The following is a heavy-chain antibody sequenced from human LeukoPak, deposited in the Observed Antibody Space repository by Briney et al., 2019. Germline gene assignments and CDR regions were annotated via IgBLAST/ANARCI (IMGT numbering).Heavy chain of an antibody. Sequence: SVKVSCKASGGTFSSYAISWVRQAPGQGLEWMGGIIPIFGTANYAQKFQGRVTITADKSTSTAYMELSSLRSEDTAVYYCAIEGYYDYVWGSYRYTFDYWGQGTLVTVSS. CDR3: AIEGYYDYVWGSYRYTFDY. CDR2: IIPIFGTA. V-gene: IGHV1-69*06. J-gene: IGHJ4*02. CDR1: GGTFSSYA. D-gene: IGHD3-16*02.